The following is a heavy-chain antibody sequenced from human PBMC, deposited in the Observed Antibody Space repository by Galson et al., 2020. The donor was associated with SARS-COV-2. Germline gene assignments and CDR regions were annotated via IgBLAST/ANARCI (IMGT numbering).Heavy chain of an antibody. J-gene: IGHJ4*02. V-gene: IGHV1-2*02. CDR2: INPNSGGT. CDR1: GYTFTGYY. D-gene: IGHD3-3*01. Sequence: ASMKVSCKASGYTFTGYYMHWVRQAPGQGLEWMGWINPNSGGTKYAQKFQGRVTMTRDTSISTAYMELSRLRSDDTAVYYCARADYDFWRGFDYWGQGTLVTVSS. CDR3: ARADYDFWRGFDY.